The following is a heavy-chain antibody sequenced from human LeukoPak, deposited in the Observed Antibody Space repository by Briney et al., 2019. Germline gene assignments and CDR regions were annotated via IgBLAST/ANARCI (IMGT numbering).Heavy chain of an antibody. V-gene: IGHV4-59*08. Sequence: SETLSLTCTVSGGSINSYYWSWIRQPPGKGLEWIGYIYYSGSTNYNPSLKSRVTISVDTSKNQFSLKLSSVTAADTAVYYCARHGGDGYNPDYWGQGTLVTVSS. D-gene: IGHD5-24*01. CDR2: IYYSGST. J-gene: IGHJ4*02. CDR1: GGSINSYY. CDR3: ARHGGDGYNPDY.